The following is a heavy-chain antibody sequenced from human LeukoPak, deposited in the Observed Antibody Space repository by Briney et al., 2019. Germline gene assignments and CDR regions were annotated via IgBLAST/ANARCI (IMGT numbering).Heavy chain of an antibody. D-gene: IGHD3-10*01. V-gene: IGHV1-18*01. CDR2: VSPYTSDT. CDR1: GYTFTSYG. Sequence: SSVKLSCNSSGYTFTSYGFSWVRHPPAQGLERMGWVSPYTSDTTYSHKSQGRVPMTRDTYISTAYMEMSRLRSDDTAVYSCERVALYYGSGRRYYYMDVWGKGTTVTISS. J-gene: IGHJ6*03. CDR3: ERVALYYGSGRRYYYMDV.